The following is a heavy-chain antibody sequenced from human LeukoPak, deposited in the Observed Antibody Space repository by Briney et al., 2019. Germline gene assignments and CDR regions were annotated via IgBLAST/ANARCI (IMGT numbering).Heavy chain of an antibody. CDR2: ISYDGSNK. CDR1: GFTFSDYA. V-gene: IGHV3-30-3*01. J-gene: IGHJ4*02. Sequence: PGMSLRLSCAASGFTFSDYAMYWVRQGPGKGLEWLAVISYDGSNKYYADSVEGRFTISRDSSKNSLFLQMNSLTPEDTAVYYCARGCPPDYWGQGTLVTVSS. CDR3: ARGCPPDY.